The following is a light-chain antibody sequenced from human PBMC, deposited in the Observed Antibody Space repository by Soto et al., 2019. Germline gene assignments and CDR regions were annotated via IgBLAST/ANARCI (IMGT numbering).Light chain of an antibody. V-gene: IGLV2-8*01. Sequence: QSALTQPPSASGSPGQSVTISCTGASSDFGAYNYVSWYQQHPGKAPKLMIYEVNKRPSGVPDRFSGSKSGNTASLIVSGLQAEDGADYYCSSYAGSNNLVFGTGTKLTVL. CDR3: SSYAGSNNLV. J-gene: IGLJ1*01. CDR1: SSDFGAYNY. CDR2: EVN.